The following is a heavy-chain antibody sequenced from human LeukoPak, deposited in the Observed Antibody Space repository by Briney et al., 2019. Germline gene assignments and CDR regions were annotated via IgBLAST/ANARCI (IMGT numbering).Heavy chain of an antibody. Sequence: SGRSLRLSCAASGFTFSSYGMHWVRQAPGKGLEWVAVIWYDGSNKYYADFVKGRFTIPRDNSKNTLYLQMNSLRAEDTAVYYCAKEYERLGELSFDYWGQGTLVTVSS. CDR3: AKEYERLGELSFDY. CDR2: IWYDGSNK. V-gene: IGHV3-33*06. CDR1: GFTFSSYG. J-gene: IGHJ4*02. D-gene: IGHD3-16*02.